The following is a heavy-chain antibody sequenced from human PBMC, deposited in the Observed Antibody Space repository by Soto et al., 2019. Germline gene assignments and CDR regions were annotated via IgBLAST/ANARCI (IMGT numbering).Heavy chain of an antibody. CDR1: GFTFSSYA. CDR3: ARDGPHSSGWFSDAFDI. D-gene: IGHD6-19*01. V-gene: IGHV3-30-3*01. Sequence: QVQLVESGGGVVQPGRSLRLSCAASGFTFSSYAMHWVRQAPGKGLEWVAVISSDGSNKYYADSVKGRFTISRDNSKNTRYLQMNSLRAEDTAVYYCARDGPHSSGWFSDAFDIWGQGTMVTVSS. J-gene: IGHJ3*02. CDR2: ISSDGSNK.